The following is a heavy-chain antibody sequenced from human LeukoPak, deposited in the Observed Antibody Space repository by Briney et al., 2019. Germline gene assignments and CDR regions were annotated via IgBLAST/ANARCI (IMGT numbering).Heavy chain of an antibody. CDR1: GGSISSYY. CDR2: IYYSGST. Sequence: SETLSLTCTVSGGSISSYYWSWIRQPPGKGLEWIGYIYYSGSTNYNSSLKSRVTISVDTSKNQFSLKLSSVTAADTAVYYCARDLSGSYYPYFDYWGQGTLVTVSS. V-gene: IGHV4-59*01. J-gene: IGHJ4*02. D-gene: IGHD1-26*01. CDR3: ARDLSGSYYPYFDY.